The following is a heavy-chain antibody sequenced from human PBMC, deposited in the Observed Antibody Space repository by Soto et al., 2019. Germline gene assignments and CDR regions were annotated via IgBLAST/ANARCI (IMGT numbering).Heavy chain of an antibody. CDR3: ARAFAIDWYTYYFDY. J-gene: IGHJ4*02. V-gene: IGHV4-39*01. Sequence: SETLSLTCTVSGASITTGNYYWGWIRQPPGKGLQWIGSSSYTGNTYFNPSLRSRVTISVDTSKNQFSMRLTSVTAADTAVYYCARAFAIDWYTYYFDYWGQGPLVTVSS. CDR2: SSYTGNT. CDR1: GASITTGNYY. D-gene: IGHD3-9*01.